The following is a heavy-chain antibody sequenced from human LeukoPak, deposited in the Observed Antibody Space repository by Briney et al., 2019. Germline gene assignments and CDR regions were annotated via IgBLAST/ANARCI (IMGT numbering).Heavy chain of an antibody. Sequence: ASVEVSCKASGYTFTSYYMHWVRQAPGQGLEWMGIINPSGGSTSYAQKFQGRVTMTRDTSTSTVYMELSSLRSEDTAVYYCAREATVTTSFDYWGQGTLVTVSS. CDR1: GYTFTSYY. J-gene: IGHJ4*02. V-gene: IGHV1-46*01. D-gene: IGHD4-17*01. CDR3: AREATVTTSFDY. CDR2: INPSGGST.